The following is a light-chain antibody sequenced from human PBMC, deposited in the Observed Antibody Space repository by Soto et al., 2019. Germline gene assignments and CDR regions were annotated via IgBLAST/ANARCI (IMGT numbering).Light chain of an antibody. Sequence: EIVLTQSPSTLSLSPGERATLSCRASQSISRSLAWYQQKPGQAPRLLIYDIFTRATGIPARFSGSGSGTEFTLTITSRAPEDVAGHYCQPRSNWPIYTCGQGTKLETK. J-gene: IGKJ2*01. CDR1: QSISRS. V-gene: IGKV3-11*01. CDR2: DIF. CDR3: QPRSNWPIYT.